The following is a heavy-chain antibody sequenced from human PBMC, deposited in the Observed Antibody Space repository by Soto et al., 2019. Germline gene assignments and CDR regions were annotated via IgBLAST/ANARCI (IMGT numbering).Heavy chain of an antibody. CDR3: ARAPKVSGSAQTRPDF. J-gene: IGHJ4*02. V-gene: IGHV1-69*01. CDR2: IMPFFGSG. D-gene: IGHD6-25*01. CDR1: GGTFSSYA. Sequence: QVHLVQSGAEVQKPGSSVKVSCKAIGGTFSSYAFSWVRQAPGPGLEWMGGIMPFFGSGNYAQKFQGRVNITADEATSSVYLELSSLRSEDTAVDYCARAPKVSGSAQTRPDFWGQGTPVTVSS.